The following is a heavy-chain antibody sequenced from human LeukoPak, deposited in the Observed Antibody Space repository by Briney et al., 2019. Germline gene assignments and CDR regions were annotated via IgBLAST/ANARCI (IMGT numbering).Heavy chain of an antibody. CDR2: SDPEDGET. Sequence: ASVKVSCKVSGYTLTDLSMHWVRQAPGIGLEWMGGSDPEDGETFYAQKFRGRITMTEDTSADTAYMELNSLRSEDTAVYYCARSTVTFNWFDPWGQGTLVTVSS. CDR1: GYTLTDLS. J-gene: IGHJ5*02. CDR3: ARSTVTFNWFDP. D-gene: IGHD4-17*01. V-gene: IGHV1-24*01.